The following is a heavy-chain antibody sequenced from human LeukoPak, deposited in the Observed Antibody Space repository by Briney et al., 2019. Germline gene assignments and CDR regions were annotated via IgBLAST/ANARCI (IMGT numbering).Heavy chain of an antibody. V-gene: IGHV3-33*01. Sequence: SLRLSCAASGFTFSNYSMHWVRQDPGKGLEWVAVIWYDGSDKYYADSVKGRFTISRDNSKNTLYLQMNSLRAEDTAVYYCARDGNHYHVSGSFCFDYWGQGTLVTVSS. D-gene: IGHD3-10*01. J-gene: IGHJ4*02. CDR1: GFTFSNYS. CDR3: ARDGNHYHVSGSFCFDY. CDR2: IWYDGSDK.